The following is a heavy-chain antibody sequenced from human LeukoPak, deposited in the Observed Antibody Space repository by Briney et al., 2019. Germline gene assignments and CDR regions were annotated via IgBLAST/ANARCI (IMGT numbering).Heavy chain of an antibody. CDR1: GFTFSDYY. J-gene: IGHJ6*03. D-gene: IGHD2-15*01. CDR3: ARRVVAATRGLYYYYYYMDV. V-gene: IGHV3-11*01. Sequence: GGSLRLSCAASGFTFSDYYMSWIRQAPGKGLEWVSYISSSGSTIYYADSVKGRSTISRDNAKNSLYLQMNSLRAEDTAVYYCARRVVAATRGLYYYYYYMDVWGKGTTVTVSS. CDR2: ISSSGSTI.